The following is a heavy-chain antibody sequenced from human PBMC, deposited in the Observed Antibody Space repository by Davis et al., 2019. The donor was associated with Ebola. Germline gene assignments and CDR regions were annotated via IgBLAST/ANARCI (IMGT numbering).Heavy chain of an antibody. J-gene: IGHJ4*02. D-gene: IGHD2-15*01. V-gene: IGHV3-43*01. CDR3: AKAVGSSGGTSWLDS. CDR2: IEGDGRHT. Sequence: GGSLRLSCAASGFNFQDFTMHWVRQLPGKGLEWVSLIEGDGRHTYYSDSVKGRFTISRDNSKSSLYLQMNSLRKEDAALYYCAKAVGSSGGTSWLDSWGQGTLVSVSS. CDR1: GFNFQDFT.